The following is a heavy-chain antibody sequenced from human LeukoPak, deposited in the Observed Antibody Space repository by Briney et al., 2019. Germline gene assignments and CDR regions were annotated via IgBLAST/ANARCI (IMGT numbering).Heavy chain of an antibody. J-gene: IGHJ1*01. CDR3: AKDRRVYGSGEQGYFQH. V-gene: IGHV3-30*02. CDR1: GFTFSSYG. Sequence: PGGSLRLSCAASGFTFSSYGMHWVRQAPGKGLEWVAFIRYDGSNKYYADSVKGRFTISRDNSKNTLYLQMNSLRAEDTAVYYCAKDRRVYGSGEQGYFQHWGQGTLVTVSS. D-gene: IGHD3-10*01. CDR2: IRYDGSNK.